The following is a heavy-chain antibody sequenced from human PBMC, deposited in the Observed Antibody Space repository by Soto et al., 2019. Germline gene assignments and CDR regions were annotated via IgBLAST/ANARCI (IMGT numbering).Heavy chain of an antibody. V-gene: IGHV1-2*04. Sequence: QVQLVQSGAEVKKPGASVKVSCKASGYTFTGYYMHWVRQAPGQGLEWMGWINPNSGGTNYAQKFQGWVTMTRDTSSSTAYMELSRLRSDDTAVYYCAREREVGAIVVGGHDYGMDVWGQGTTVTVSS. J-gene: IGHJ6*02. CDR1: GYTFTGYY. CDR2: INPNSGGT. D-gene: IGHD1-26*01. CDR3: AREREVGAIVVGGHDYGMDV.